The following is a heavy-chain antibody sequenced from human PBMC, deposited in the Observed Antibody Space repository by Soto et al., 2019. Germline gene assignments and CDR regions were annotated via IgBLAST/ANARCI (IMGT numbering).Heavy chain of an antibody. CDR2: IDWDDDK. CDR1: GFSLSTSGMC. CDR3: ARLIAVAGSMYYFDY. Sequence: PTLVNPTQTLTLTCTFSGFSLSTSGMCVSWIRQPPGKALEWLALIDWDDDKYYSTSLKTRLTISKDTSKNQVVLTMTNMDPVDTATYYCARLIAVAGSMYYFDYWGQGTLVTVS. J-gene: IGHJ4*02. D-gene: IGHD6-19*01. V-gene: IGHV2-70*01.